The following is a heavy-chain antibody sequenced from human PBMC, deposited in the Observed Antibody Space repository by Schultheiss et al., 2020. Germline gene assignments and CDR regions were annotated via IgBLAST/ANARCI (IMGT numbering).Heavy chain of an antibody. D-gene: IGHD3-10*01. CDR1: GFSLSTRGVA. CDR3: AHGNLLWFGELSADY. V-gene: IGHV2-5*02. Sequence: SGPTLVKPTQTLTLTCTFSGFSLSTRGVAVGWIRQPPGKALEWLALIYWDDDKRYSPSLKTRLTISKDTSKNQVVLTMTNMDPVDTATYYCAHGNLLWFGELSADYWGQGTLVTVSS. CDR2: IYWDDDK. J-gene: IGHJ4*02.